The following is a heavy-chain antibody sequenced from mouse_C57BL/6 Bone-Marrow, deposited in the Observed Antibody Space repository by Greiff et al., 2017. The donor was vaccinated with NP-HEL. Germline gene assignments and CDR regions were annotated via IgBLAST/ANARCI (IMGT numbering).Heavy chain of an antibody. Sequence: EVQLQQSGPELVKPGASVKISCKASGYTFTDYYMNWVKQSHGKSLEWIGDINPNNGGTSYNQKFKGKATLTVDKSSSTAYMELRSLTSEDSAVYYCANGTRTGFDYWGQGTTLTVSS. CDR3: ANGTRTGFDY. CDR2: INPNNGGT. V-gene: IGHV1-26*01. D-gene: IGHD4-1*01. J-gene: IGHJ2*01. CDR1: GYTFTDYY.